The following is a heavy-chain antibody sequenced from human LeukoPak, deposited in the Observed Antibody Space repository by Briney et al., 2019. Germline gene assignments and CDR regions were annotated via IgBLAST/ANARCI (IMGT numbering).Heavy chain of an antibody. J-gene: IGHJ4*02. D-gene: IGHD6-6*01. CDR1: GYSISSGYY. CDR2: IYHSGST. CDR3: ARIEYNFDY. V-gene: IGHV4-38-2*01. Sequence: KPSETLSLTCAVYGYSISSGYYWGWIRQPPGKGLGWIGSIYHSGSTYYNPSLKSRVTISVDTSKNQFSLKLSSVNAADTAVYYCARIEYNFDYWGQGTLVTVSS.